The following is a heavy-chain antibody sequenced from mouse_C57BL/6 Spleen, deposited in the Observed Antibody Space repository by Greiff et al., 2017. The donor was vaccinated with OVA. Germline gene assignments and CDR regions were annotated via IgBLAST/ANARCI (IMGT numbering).Heavy chain of an antibody. CDR1: GFTFSDYG. Sequence: EVQVVESGGGLVKPGGSLKLSCAASGFTFSDYGMHWVRQAPEKGLEWVAYISSGSSTIYYADTVKGRFTISRDNAKNTLFLQMTSLRSEDTAMYYCARAGGDHAWFAYWGQGTLVTVSA. V-gene: IGHV5-17*01. CDR2: ISSGSSTI. CDR3: ARAGGDHAWFAY. J-gene: IGHJ3*01.